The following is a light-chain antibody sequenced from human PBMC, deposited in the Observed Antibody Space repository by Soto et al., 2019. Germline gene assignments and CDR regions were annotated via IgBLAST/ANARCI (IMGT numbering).Light chain of an antibody. CDR3: QQRSSWPLT. Sequence: EIVMTQSPATLSVSPGERDTLSCMASQSVSSNLAWYQQKPGQAPRLLIYGASTRATGIPARFSGSGSGTDFTLTISSLQSEDFAVYYCQQRSSWPLTVGGGTKVEIK. J-gene: IGKJ4*01. CDR1: QSVSSN. V-gene: IGKV3-15*01. CDR2: GAS.